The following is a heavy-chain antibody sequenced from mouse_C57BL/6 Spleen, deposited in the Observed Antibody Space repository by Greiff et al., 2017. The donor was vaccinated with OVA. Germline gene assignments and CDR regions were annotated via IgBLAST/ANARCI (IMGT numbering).Heavy chain of an antibody. J-gene: IGHJ2*01. Sequence: QVQLQQSGAELVRPGSSVKLSCKASGYTFTSYWMHWVKQRPIQGLEWIGNIDPSDSETHYNQKFKDKATLTVDKSSSTAYMQLSSLTSEDSAVYYCARYSSGFYYFDYWGQGTTLTVSS. CDR1: GYTFTSYW. CDR3: ARYSSGFYYFDY. D-gene: IGHD3-2*02. CDR2: IDPSDSET. V-gene: IGHV1-52*01.